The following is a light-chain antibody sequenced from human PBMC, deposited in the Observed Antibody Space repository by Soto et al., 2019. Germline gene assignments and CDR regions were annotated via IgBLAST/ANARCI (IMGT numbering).Light chain of an antibody. Sequence: EIVLTQSPATLSLSPGERATLSCRASQYINTRLAWYQHRPGQAPSLLIYQTSIRAAGIPARFSASGTGTDFTLTISDVQPEDFAVYYCHRRQSWPRTFGQGTKVDIK. CDR2: QTS. CDR3: HRRQSWPRT. V-gene: IGKV3-11*01. J-gene: IGKJ1*01. CDR1: QYINTR.